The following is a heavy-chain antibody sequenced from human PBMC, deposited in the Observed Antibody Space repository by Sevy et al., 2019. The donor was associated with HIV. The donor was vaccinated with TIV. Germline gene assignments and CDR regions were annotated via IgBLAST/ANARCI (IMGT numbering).Heavy chain of an antibody. CDR3: ARGCNAYDEISVGH. V-gene: IGHV3-33*01. Sequence: GGSLRLSCRVSGFTFSNYGMHWVRQAPGKGLEWVALIWYDGNERFYADSVKGRFTISRDNSTNTMYLQMNSLRGEDTAIYYCARGCNAYDEISVGHWGQGTLVTVSS. CDR2: IWYDGNER. J-gene: IGHJ4*02. CDR1: GFTFSNYG. D-gene: IGHD5-12*01.